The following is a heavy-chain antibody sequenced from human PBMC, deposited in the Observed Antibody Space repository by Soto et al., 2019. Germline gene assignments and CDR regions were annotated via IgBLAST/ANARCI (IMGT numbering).Heavy chain of an antibody. CDR1: GGTFSSYA. CDR3: ARGRGYCSSTSCYTGGVRYYYYGMDV. J-gene: IGHJ6*02. CDR2: IIPIFGTA. Sequence: SVKVSCKASGGTFSSYAISWVRQAPGQGLEWMGGIIPIFGTANYAQKFQGRVTITADESTSTAYMELSSLRSEDTAVYYCARGRGYCSSTSCYTGGVRYYYYGMDVWGQGTTVTVSS. D-gene: IGHD2-2*02. V-gene: IGHV1-69*13.